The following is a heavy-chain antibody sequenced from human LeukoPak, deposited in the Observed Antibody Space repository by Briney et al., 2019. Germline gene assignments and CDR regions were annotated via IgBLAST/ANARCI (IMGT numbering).Heavy chain of an antibody. J-gene: IGHJ4*02. V-gene: IGHV1-8*03. D-gene: IGHD4-17*01. CDR2: MNPNSGNT. CDR3: ARAGPYGDYWY. Sequence: ASVKVSCKASGYTFTGYYMHWVRQAPGQGLEWMGRMNPNSGNTGYAQKFQGRVTITRNTSISTAYMELSSLRSEDTAVYYCARAGPYGDYWYWGQGTLVTVSS. CDR1: GYTFTGYY.